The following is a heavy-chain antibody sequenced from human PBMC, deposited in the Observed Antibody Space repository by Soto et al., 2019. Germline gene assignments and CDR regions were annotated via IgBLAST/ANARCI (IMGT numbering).Heavy chain of an antibody. D-gene: IGHD2-15*01. CDR1: GGTFSSDS. CDR2: IIPMFDTP. V-gene: IGHV1-69*13. Sequence: SVKVSCKASGGTFSSDSFSWVRQAPGQGLEWMGGIIPMFDTPIYAQKFQDRVTITADESTSTAYMQLRSLRSGDTAVYYCARSGGLDRDFNYWGQGSLVTVSS. CDR3: ARSGGLDRDFNY. J-gene: IGHJ4*02.